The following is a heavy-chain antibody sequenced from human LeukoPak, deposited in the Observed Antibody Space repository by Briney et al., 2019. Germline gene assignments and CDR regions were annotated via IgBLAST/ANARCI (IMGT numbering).Heavy chain of an antibody. CDR1: GYTFTSYG. V-gene: IGHV7-4-1*02. D-gene: IGHD1-26*01. CDR3: ARGRGSSARLGYSYYYIDV. J-gene: IGHJ6*03. Sequence: ASVKVSCKASGYTFTSYGINWVRQAPGQGLEWMGWINTNTGNPTYAQGFTGRFVFSLETSVSTAYLQISSLRAEDTAVYYCARGRGSSARLGYSYYYIDVWGKGTTVTVSS. CDR2: INTNTGNP.